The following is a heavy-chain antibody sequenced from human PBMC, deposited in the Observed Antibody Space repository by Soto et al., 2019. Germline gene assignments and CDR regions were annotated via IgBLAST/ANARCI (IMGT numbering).Heavy chain of an antibody. CDR3: ARACTIVAPWMNF. D-gene: IGHD5-12*01. CDR2: ISSSSTI. V-gene: IGHV3-48*01. Sequence: EVQLVESGGGLVQPGGSLRLSCAASGFTFSTYSMNWVRQAPGKGLEWVSYISSSSTIYYADSVKCRLTISRDNAKNSLYQQMNRLRAEDTAVYYCARACTIVAPWMNFWGQGTLGTVSS. J-gene: IGHJ4*02. CDR1: GFTFSTYS.